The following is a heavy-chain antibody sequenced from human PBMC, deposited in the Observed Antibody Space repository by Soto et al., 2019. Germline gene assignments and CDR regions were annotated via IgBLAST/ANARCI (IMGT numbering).Heavy chain of an antibody. V-gene: IGHV3-23*01. CDR1: GFTFSSYA. J-gene: IGHJ4*02. CDR2: ISGSGGST. Sequence: GGSLRLSCAASGFTFSSYAMSWVRQASGKGLEWVSAISGSGGSTYYADSVKGRFTISRDNSKNTLYLQMNSLRAEDTAVYYCAKDLEDIVVVVAATLGYWGQGTLVTVSS. D-gene: IGHD2-15*01. CDR3: AKDLEDIVVVVAATLGY.